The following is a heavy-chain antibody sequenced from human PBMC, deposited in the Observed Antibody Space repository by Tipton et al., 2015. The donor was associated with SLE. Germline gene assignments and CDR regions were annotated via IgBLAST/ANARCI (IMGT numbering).Heavy chain of an antibody. J-gene: IGHJ5*02. Sequence: TLSLTCTVSGGSISSTSFYWGCIRQPPGKGLEWIGSIYYSGSTYYNPSLKSRVTISVDTSKNQFSLKLSSVTAADTAVYYCARATMIVVVMSPWGQGTLVTVSS. V-gene: IGHV4-39*07. D-gene: IGHD3-22*01. CDR1: GGSISSTSFY. CDR2: IYYSGST. CDR3: ARATMIVVVMSP.